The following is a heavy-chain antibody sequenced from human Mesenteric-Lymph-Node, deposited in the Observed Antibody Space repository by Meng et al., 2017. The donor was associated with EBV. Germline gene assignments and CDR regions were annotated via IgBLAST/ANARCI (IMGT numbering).Heavy chain of an antibody. V-gene: IGHV1-18*01. Sequence: QVQLGKSGVGVEKSWASVKCSCKVSGYTFTRNGSSWVRQAPGHGTEWMGWITVYNGNTTYAPRLQSRVTMTTVLSTSTANMEMRSLRSDDTAVYYCARDSSGYNANDKESDYWGQGTLVTVSS. CDR2: ITVYNGNT. D-gene: IGHD5-12*01. CDR1: GYTFTRNG. CDR3: ARDSSGYNANDKESDY. J-gene: IGHJ4*01.